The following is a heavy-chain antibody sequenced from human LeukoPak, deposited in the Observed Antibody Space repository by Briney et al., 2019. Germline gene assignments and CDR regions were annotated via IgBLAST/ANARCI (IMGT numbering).Heavy chain of an antibody. D-gene: IGHD3-10*01. CDR3: ARTLGYYGSGSNDAFDI. J-gene: IGHJ3*02. CDR2: IYSGDSDT. Sequence: GESLKISCKGSGYSFTSYWIGWVRQMPGKGLEWMGIIYSGDSDTRYSPSFQGQVTISADKSISTAYLQWSSLKASDTAMYYCARTLGYYGSGSNDAFDIWGQGTMVTVSS. V-gene: IGHV5-51*01. CDR1: GYSFTSYW.